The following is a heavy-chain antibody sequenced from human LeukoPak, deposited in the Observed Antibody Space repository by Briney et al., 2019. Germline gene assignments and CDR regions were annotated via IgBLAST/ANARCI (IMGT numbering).Heavy chain of an antibody. J-gene: IGHJ3*02. Sequence: ASVKVSCKASGGTLRRFGISWVRQAPGQGLECMGGIIPIFGTANYAQKFQGRVTITADESTSTAYMELSSLKSEDTAVYYCAIWFGELLTGSFDIWGQGTMVTVSS. CDR3: AIWFGELLTGSFDI. V-gene: IGHV1-69*13. CDR1: GGTLRRFG. CDR2: IIPIFGTA. D-gene: IGHD3-10*01.